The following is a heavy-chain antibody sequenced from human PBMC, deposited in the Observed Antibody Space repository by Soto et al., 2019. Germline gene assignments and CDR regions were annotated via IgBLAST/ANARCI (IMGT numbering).Heavy chain of an antibody. D-gene: IGHD3-16*01. V-gene: IGHV3-30*03. CDR3: VRDLALMADY. CDR2: ILYDGSKK. J-gene: IGHJ4*02. Sequence: GGSLRLSCVASGFNVNTYGIYGVRQAPGKGLQWVAQILYDGSKKHYADSVRGRFTITRDDSKNTVYLQMDSLRVDDTAMYYCVRDLALMADYWGQGTLVTV. CDR1: GFNVNTYG.